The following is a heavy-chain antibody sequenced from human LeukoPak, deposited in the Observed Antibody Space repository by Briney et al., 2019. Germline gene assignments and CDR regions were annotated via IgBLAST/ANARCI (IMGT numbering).Heavy chain of an antibody. V-gene: IGHV3-7*01. J-gene: IGHJ4*02. Sequence: GGSLRLSCAASGFTFSRYWMNWFRQAPGKGLEWVANTREDGSEKYYVDSVKGRFTISRDNTKNLLYLEMSSLRAEDTAVYYCGVVYWGQGTLVTVSS. CDR1: GFTFSRYW. CDR2: TREDGSEK. CDR3: GVVY.